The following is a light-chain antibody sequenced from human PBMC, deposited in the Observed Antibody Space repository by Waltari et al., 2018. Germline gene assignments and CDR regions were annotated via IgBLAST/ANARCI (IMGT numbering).Light chain of an antibody. V-gene: IGKV3-11*01. CDR3: QQRSNWPPMYT. J-gene: IGKJ2*01. Sequence: EIVLTQSPATLSLSPGERATLSCRVSQSVSSYLAWYQQKPGQAPRLLIYDASNRATGIPARFSGSGSGTDFTRTISSLEPEDFAVYYCQQRSNWPPMYTFGQGTKLEIK. CDR2: DAS. CDR1: QSVSSY.